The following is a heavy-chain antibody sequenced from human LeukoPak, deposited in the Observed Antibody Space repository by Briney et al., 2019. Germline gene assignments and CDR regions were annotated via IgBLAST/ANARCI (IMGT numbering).Heavy chain of an antibody. J-gene: IGHJ3*02. V-gene: IGHV3-7*01. D-gene: IGHD3-9*01. Sequence: TGGSLRLSCAASGFTFSSYWMSWVRQAPGKGLEWVANIKQDGSEKYYVDSVKGRFTISRDNAKNSLYLQMNSLRADDTAVYYCARATYYDILTGYYREEGAFDIWGQGTMVTVSS. CDR1: GFTFSSYW. CDR2: IKQDGSEK. CDR3: ARATYYDILTGYYREEGAFDI.